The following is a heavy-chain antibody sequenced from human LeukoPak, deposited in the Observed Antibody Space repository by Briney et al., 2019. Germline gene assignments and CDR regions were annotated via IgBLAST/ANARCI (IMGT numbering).Heavy chain of an antibody. Sequence: GVTLRLSCAASGFTFSTYWMTWVRQAPGKGLEWVANINQDGSEKNYVDSVKGRFTTSRDNAKNSLYLQVNSLRVDDTAVYYCARGAPYRDSDDYWGQGTLVTVSS. CDR1: GFTFSTYW. D-gene: IGHD5-24*01. V-gene: IGHV3-7*05. CDR3: ARGAPYRDSDDY. J-gene: IGHJ4*02. CDR2: INQDGSEK.